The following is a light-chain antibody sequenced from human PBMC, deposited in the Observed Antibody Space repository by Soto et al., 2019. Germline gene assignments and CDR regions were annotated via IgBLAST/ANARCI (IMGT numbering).Light chain of an antibody. CDR2: DAS. CDR1: QNIWRL. Sequence: DIQMTHSPSSVSSSVVDIVTITCRASQNIWRLLAWYQQKPGKAPELLIYDASSLQSGVPPRFSGSGSGTDFTLTISSLQPGDFATYYCEQAGSFPITFGQGTRLEIK. CDR3: EQAGSFPIT. J-gene: IGKJ5*01. V-gene: IGKV1-12*01.